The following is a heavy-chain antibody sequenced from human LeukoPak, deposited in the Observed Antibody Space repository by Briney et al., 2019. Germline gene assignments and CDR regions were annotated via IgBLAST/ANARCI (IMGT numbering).Heavy chain of an antibody. CDR2: MNPNSGNT. Sequence: VRQATXXXXXXMGWMNPNSGNTGFAQKFQGRVTMTRNTSKSTAYMELSSLTSEDWAVYYCARARGYSYGYSDYWGQGTLVTVSS. CDR3: ARARGYSYGYSDY. D-gene: IGHD5-18*01. V-gene: IGHV1-8*01. J-gene: IGHJ4*02.